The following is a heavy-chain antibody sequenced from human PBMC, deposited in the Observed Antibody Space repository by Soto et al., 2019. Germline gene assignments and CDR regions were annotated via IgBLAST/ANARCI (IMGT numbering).Heavy chain of an antibody. J-gene: IGHJ6*02. CDR2: INAANGNT. V-gene: IGHV1-3*01. CDR1: GYTFTSYA. D-gene: IGHD2-2*01. Sequence: ASVKVSCKASGYTFTSYAMHWVRQAPGQRLEWMGWINAANGNTKYSQKFQGRVTITRDTSASTAYMELSSLRSEDTAVYYCARGGGHCSSTSCYYYYYYGMDVWGQGTTVTVSS. CDR3: ARGGGHCSSTSCYYYYYYGMDV.